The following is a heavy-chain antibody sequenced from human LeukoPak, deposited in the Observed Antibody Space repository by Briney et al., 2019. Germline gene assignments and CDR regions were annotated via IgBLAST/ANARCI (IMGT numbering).Heavy chain of an antibody. D-gene: IGHD2-2*01. CDR3: TRRCSSTSCIEY. CDR2: IYYSGST. Sequence: PSETLSLTCTVSGGSISSYYWSWIRQPPGKGLEWIGYIYYSGSTNYNPSLKSRVTISVDTSKNQFSLKLSSVTAADTAVYYCTRRCSSTSCIEYWGQGTLVTVSS. V-gene: IGHV4-59*08. CDR1: GGSISSYY. J-gene: IGHJ4*02.